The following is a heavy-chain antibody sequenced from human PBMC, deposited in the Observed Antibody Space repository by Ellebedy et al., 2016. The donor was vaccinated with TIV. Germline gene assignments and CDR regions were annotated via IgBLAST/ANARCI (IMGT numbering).Heavy chain of an antibody. Sequence: GGSLRLSXAASGFRFSSFGMHWVRQAPGKGLGWVAVMSYDGSREYYADSVKGRFTISRDNSNNILYLQMTSLRAEDTAVYYCARGLCSGGVCHYSYYGMDVWGQGTTVTVSS. CDR2: MSYDGSRE. CDR3: ARGLCSGGVCHYSYYGMDV. CDR1: GFRFSSFG. J-gene: IGHJ6*02. D-gene: IGHD2-8*02. V-gene: IGHV3-30*03.